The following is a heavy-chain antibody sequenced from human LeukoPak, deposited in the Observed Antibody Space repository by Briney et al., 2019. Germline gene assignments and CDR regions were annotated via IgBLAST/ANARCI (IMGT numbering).Heavy chain of an antibody. CDR2: ISSNGATT. D-gene: IGHD3-3*01. CDR1: GFTFNRFY. CDR3: AKDFDNFFAVAVDY. V-gene: IGHV3-64D*06. J-gene: IGHJ4*02. Sequence: GGSLRLSCSASGFTFNRFYLHWVRQAPGKGLEFVSHISSNGATTYYADSVKGRFTISRDNSKNTLYLQMSSLRVEDTAVYYCAKDFDNFFAVAVDYWGQGTLVTVSS.